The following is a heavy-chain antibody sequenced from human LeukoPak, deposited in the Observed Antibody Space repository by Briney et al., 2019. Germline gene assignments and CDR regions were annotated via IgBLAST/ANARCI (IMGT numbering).Heavy chain of an antibody. V-gene: IGHV4-34*01. D-gene: IGHD5-12*01. CDR3: ASLLNVAGYSGYDSDY. J-gene: IGHJ4*02. CDR1: GGSFSGYY. CDR2: INHSGST. Sequence: PSETLSLTCAVYGGSFSGYYWSWIRQPPGKGLEWIGEINHSGSTNYNPSLKSRVTMSVDTSKNQFSLKLSSVTAADTAVYYCASLLNVAGYSGYDSDYWGQGTLVTVSS.